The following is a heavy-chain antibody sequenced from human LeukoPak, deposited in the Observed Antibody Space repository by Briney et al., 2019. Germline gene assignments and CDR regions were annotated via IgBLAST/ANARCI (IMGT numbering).Heavy chain of an antibody. CDR1: GGTFSSYA. Sequence: ASVTVSCKASGGTFSSYAISWVRQAPGQGLEWMGGIIPIFGTANYAQKFQGRVTITADESTSTAYMELSSLRSEDTAVYYCAGGFGSYSGDYWGQGTLVTVSS. V-gene: IGHV1-69*01. J-gene: IGHJ4*02. CDR2: IIPIFGTA. D-gene: IGHD1-26*01. CDR3: AGGFGSYSGDY.